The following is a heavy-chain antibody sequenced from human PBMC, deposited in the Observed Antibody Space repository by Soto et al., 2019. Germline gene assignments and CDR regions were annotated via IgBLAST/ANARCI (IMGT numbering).Heavy chain of an antibody. D-gene: IGHD3-22*01. CDR2: ISWNSGSI. CDR1: GFTFDDYA. CDR3: AKEGSSGYYPRWGYFDY. J-gene: IGHJ4*02. V-gene: IGHV3-9*01. Sequence: GGSLRLSCVASGFTFDDYAMHWVRQAPGKGLEWVSGISWNSGSIGYADSVKGRFTISRDNAKNSLYLQMNSLRAEDTALYYCAKEGSSGYYPRWGYFDYWGQGTLVTVSS.